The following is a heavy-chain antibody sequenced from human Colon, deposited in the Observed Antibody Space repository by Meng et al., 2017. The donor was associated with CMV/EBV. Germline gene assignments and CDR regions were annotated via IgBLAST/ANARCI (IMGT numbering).Heavy chain of an antibody. D-gene: IGHD3-3*01. Sequence: KVSCKASGGTFSSYAISWVRQAPGQGLEWMGGIIPILGIANYAQKFQGRVTITADKSTSTAYMELSSLRSEDTAVYYCARVGLRFLEWLSPNYYGMDVWGQGTTVTVSS. CDR3: ARVGLRFLEWLSPNYYGMDV. CDR2: IIPILGIA. J-gene: IGHJ6*02. CDR1: GGTFSSYA. V-gene: IGHV1-69*10.